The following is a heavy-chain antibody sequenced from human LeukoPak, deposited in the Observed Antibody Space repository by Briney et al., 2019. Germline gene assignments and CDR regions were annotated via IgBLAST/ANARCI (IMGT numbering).Heavy chain of an antibody. Sequence: SQTLSLTCTVSGGSISSGSYYWSWIRQPAGKGLEWIGRIYTSGSTNYNPSLKSRVTISVDTSKNQFSLKLSSVTAADTAVYYCARSRGWLQSHPLGYWGQGTLVTVSS. V-gene: IGHV4-61*02. CDR1: GGSISSGSYY. CDR3: ARSRGWLQSHPLGY. D-gene: IGHD5-24*01. CDR2: IYTSGST. J-gene: IGHJ4*02.